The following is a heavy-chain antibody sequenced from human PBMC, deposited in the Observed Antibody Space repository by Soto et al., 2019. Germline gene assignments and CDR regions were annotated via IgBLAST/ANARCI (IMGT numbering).Heavy chain of an antibody. Sequence: EVQLLESGGGLEQPGGSLRLSCGGSGHTFHNYAMTWVRQAPGKGLEWASGISGSGGSTYSAGSVRGRFTISGDDSKTTLYLQMNSRRAEDTAVYYCAKVSRGIGVVPAAVNWGQGTLVTVSS. CDR2: ISGSGGST. CDR3: AKVSRGIGVVPAAVN. D-gene: IGHD2-2*01. V-gene: IGHV3-23*01. CDR1: GHTFHNYA. J-gene: IGHJ4*02.